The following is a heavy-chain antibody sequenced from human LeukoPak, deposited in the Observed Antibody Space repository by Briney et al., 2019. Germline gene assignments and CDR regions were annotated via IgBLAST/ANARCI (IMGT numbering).Heavy chain of an antibody. Sequence: PGGSLRLSCAPSGFTFSSYAMSWVRQAPGKGLEWVSAISASGGSTYYVDSVKGRFTISRDTSKNTLFLQMSSLRAEDTAIYYCAKDRPLNWGYYFDYGGQGTLVTVSS. J-gene: IGHJ4*02. V-gene: IGHV3-23*01. CDR2: ISASGGST. CDR1: GFTFSSYA. D-gene: IGHD7-27*01. CDR3: AKDRPLNWGYYFDY.